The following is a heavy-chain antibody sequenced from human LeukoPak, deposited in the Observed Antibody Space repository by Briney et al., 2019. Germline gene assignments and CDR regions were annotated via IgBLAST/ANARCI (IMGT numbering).Heavy chain of an antibody. V-gene: IGHV3-7*01. J-gene: IGHJ4*02. CDR2: IKQDGSER. CDR1: GFTFSSYW. CDR3: ARDLGEYSSSSREY. D-gene: IGHD6-6*01. Sequence: PGGSLRLSCAASGFTFSSYWMSWVRQAPGKGLEWVANIKQDGSERYYVDSVKGRFTISRDNAKNSLYLQMNSLRAEDTAVYYCARDLGEYSSSSREYWGQGTLVTVSS.